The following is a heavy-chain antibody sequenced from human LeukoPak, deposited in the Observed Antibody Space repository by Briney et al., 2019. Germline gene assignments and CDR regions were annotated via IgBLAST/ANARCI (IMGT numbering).Heavy chain of an antibody. CDR1: GFTFSNAW. CDR2: IKSKTDGGTT. J-gene: IGHJ4*02. CDR3: TRDDPLLIDY. V-gene: IGHV3-15*01. Sequence: GGSLRLSCAASGFTFSNAWMSWVRQAPGKGLEWVGRIKSKTDGGTTDYAAPVKGRFTISRDDSKSIAYLQMNSLKTEDTAVYYCTRDDPLLIDYWGQGTLVTVSS.